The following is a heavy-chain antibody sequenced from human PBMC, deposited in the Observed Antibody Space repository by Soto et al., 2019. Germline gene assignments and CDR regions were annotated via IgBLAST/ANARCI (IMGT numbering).Heavy chain of an antibody. Sequence: ASLKVSCKASGYTFTSYYVHWVRQAPGQGLEWMGIINPSGGSTSYAQKFQGRVTMTRDTSTSTVYMELSSLRSEDTAVYYCARDRRITIFGVVIIRGYYYYGMDVWVQGTTVTVSS. V-gene: IGHV1-46*01. CDR1: GYTFTSYY. D-gene: IGHD3-3*01. CDR3: ARDRRITIFGVVIIRGYYYYGMDV. J-gene: IGHJ6*02. CDR2: INPSGGST.